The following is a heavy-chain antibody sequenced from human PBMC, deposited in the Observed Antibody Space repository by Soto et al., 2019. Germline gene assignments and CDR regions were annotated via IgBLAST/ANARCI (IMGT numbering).Heavy chain of an antibody. CDR2: IYYSGST. Sequence: QLLESGPGLVTPSETLSLTCTVSGGSISSSSYYWGWIRQPPGKGLEWIGSIYYSGSTYYNPSLKSRVTISVDTSKNQFSLKLSSVTAADTAVYYCARRRETKYYYYGMDVWGQGTTVTVSS. CDR1: GGSISSSSYY. J-gene: IGHJ6*02. V-gene: IGHV4-39*01. D-gene: IGHD1-1*01. CDR3: ARRRETKYYYYGMDV.